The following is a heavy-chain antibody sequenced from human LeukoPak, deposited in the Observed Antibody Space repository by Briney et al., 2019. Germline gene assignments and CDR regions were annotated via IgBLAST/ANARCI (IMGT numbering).Heavy chain of an antibody. D-gene: IGHD3-22*01. CDR1: GFTFRDAW. Sequence: GGSLRLSCAASGFTFRDAWMSWVRQAPGKGLEWVGRIKSKTDDGAIDYAAPVKGRFTISRDDSKNTLYLQMNSLKTEDTAVYYCTTGERRYDSSGYYPYYFDYRGQGTLVTVSS. V-gene: IGHV3-15*01. CDR2: IKSKTDDGAI. CDR3: TTGERRYDSSGYYPYYFDY. J-gene: IGHJ4*02.